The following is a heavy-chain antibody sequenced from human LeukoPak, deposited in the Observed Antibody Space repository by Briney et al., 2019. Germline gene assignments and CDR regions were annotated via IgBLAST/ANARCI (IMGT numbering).Heavy chain of an antibody. Sequence: SETLSLTCTVSGYSISSGYYWGWIRQPPGKGLEWIGSIYHSGSTYYNPSLKSRVTISLDTSKTQFSLTLKSVTAADTALYYCARGMTTVTPRGYYYMDVWGKGTTVTVSS. V-gene: IGHV4-38-2*02. D-gene: IGHD4-17*01. CDR2: IYHSGST. J-gene: IGHJ6*03. CDR1: GYSISSGYY. CDR3: ARGMTTVTPRGYYYMDV.